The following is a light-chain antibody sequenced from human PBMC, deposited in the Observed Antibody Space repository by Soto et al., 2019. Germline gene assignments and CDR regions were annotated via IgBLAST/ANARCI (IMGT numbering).Light chain of an antibody. V-gene: IGLV2-23*01. J-gene: IGLJ2*01. CDR3: CSYAGSYTLI. Sequence: QSALTQPASVSGSPGQSITISCTGTSSDVGGYNLVSWYQQHPGKAPKLIIYQDTQRPSGVSDRFSASKSGNTASLTISGLQTEDEADYDCCSYAGSYTLILGGGTKLTVL. CDR1: SSDVGGYNL. CDR2: QDT.